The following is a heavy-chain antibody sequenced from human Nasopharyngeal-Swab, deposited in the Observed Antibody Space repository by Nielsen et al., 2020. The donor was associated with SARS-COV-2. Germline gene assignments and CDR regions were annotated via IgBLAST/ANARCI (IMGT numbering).Heavy chain of an antibody. V-gene: IGHV4-31*03. CDR1: GGSISSGGYY. CDR2: IYYSGGT. J-gene: IGHJ6*03. Sequence: SETLSLTCTVSGGSISSGGYYWSWIRQHPGKGLEWIGYIYYSGGTYYNPSLKSRVTISVDTSKNQFSLKLSSVTAADTAVYYCAREGTARADYYYYYYMDVWGKGTTVTVSS. CDR3: AREGTARADYYYYYYMDV. D-gene: IGHD5-18*01.